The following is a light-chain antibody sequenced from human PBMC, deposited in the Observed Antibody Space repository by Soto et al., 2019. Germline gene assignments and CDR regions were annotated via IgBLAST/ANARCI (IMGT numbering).Light chain of an antibody. CDR2: RNN. CDR3: TVWYDSLRGRL. V-gene: IGLV1-47*01. J-gene: IGLJ2*01. CDR1: SSNIGSNY. Sequence: QSVLTQPPSASGTPGQRVTISCSGSSSNIGSNYVYWYQQLPGTAPQLLIYRNNQRPSGVPDRFSGSKSGTSASLAISALRSEDEADYYCTVWYDSLRGRLFGGGTKLTVL.